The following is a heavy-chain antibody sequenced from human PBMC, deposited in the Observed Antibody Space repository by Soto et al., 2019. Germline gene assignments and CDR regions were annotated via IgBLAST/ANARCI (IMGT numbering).Heavy chain of an antibody. CDR2: INPNSGVT. Sequence: GASVKVSCKASGYTFTDKYIHWVRQAPGQGLEWMGWINPNSGVTNYPQSFQGRVTMTREKSISTAYMELSGLRSDDTAVYYCARDWGHDYGDPDYWGQGTLVTVSS. D-gene: IGHD4-17*01. CDR3: ARDWGHDYGDPDY. J-gene: IGHJ4*02. CDR1: GYTFTDKY. V-gene: IGHV1-2*02.